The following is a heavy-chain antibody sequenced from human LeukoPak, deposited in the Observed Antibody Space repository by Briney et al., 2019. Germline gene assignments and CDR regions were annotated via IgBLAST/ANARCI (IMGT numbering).Heavy chain of an antibody. CDR1: GGSISSYY. Sequence: SETLSLTCTVSGGSISSYYWSWIRQPAGKGLEWIGRIYTSGSTNYNPSLKSRVTISVDTSKNQFSLKLSSVTAADTAVYYCASSGWYGGAFDIWGQGTMVTVSS. CDR2: IYTSGST. J-gene: IGHJ3*02. D-gene: IGHD6-19*01. CDR3: ASSGWYGGAFDI. V-gene: IGHV4-4*07.